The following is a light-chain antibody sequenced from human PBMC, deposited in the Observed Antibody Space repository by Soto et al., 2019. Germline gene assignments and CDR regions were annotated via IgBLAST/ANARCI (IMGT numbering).Light chain of an antibody. CDR2: DAS. Sequence: DIQMTQSPSTLSASVGDRVTITCRASQSISSWLAWYQQKTGKAPKLLIYDASSLESGVPSRFSGSGSGTEFTHTISNLQPNDIATYYCQHDNTLKFGQGTKVEI. CDR1: QSISSW. V-gene: IGKV1-5*01. CDR3: QHDNTLK. J-gene: IGKJ1*01.